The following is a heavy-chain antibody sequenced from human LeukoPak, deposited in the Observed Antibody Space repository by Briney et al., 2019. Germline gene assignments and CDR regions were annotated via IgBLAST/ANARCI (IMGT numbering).Heavy chain of an antibody. Sequence: ASVKVSCKASGGTFSSYAISWVRQAPGQGLEWMGRIIPIFGTANYAQKFQGRVTITTDESTSTAYMELSSLRSEDTAVYYCASGWFGAHAFDIWGQGTIVTVSS. CDR3: ASGWFGAHAFDI. CDR2: IIPIFGTA. CDR1: GGTFSSYA. J-gene: IGHJ3*02. V-gene: IGHV1-69*05. D-gene: IGHD3-10*01.